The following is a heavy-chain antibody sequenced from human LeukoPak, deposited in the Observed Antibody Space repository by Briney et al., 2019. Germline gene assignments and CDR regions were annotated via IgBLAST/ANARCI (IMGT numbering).Heavy chain of an antibody. Sequence: ASVKVSCKASGYTFVGYFMYWVRQVPGQGLECMGWINPTSSVTNYAQHFQGRVTMTSDTSICTTYMELSRLTSDDTAVYYCARGPKSFYYYGMDVWGQGTTVTVSS. CDR2: INPTSSVT. J-gene: IGHJ6*02. CDR3: ARGPKSFYYYGMDV. V-gene: IGHV1-2*02. CDR1: GYTFVGYF.